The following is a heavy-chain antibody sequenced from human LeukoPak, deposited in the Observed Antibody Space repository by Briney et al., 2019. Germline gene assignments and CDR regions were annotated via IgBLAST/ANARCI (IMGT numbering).Heavy chain of an antibody. D-gene: IGHD5-24*01. CDR1: GGSISSSSYY. CDR3: ARETRATITGHDAFDI. J-gene: IGHJ3*02. V-gene: IGHV4-39*07. Sequence: SETLSLTCSVSGGSISSSSYYWGWVRQPPGKGLEWIGSIYYSGSTYYNPSLKSRVTISVDTSKNQFSLKLSSVTAADTAVYYCARETRATITGHDAFDIWGQGTMVTVSS. CDR2: IYYSGST.